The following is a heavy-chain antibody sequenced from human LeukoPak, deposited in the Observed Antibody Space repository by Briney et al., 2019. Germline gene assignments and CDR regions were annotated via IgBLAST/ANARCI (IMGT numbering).Heavy chain of an antibody. J-gene: IGHJ6*02. CDR1: GGSISSYY. D-gene: IGHD3-10*01. CDR3: ARVSPYYYGSGSYYSYGMDV. V-gene: IGHV4-4*07. Sequence: SETLSLTCTVSGGSISSYYWSWIRQPAGKGLEWIGRIYTSGSTNYNPSLKSRVTMSVDTSKNQFSLKLSSVTAADTVVYYCARVSPYYYGSGSYYSYGMDVWGQGTTVTVSS. CDR2: IYTSGST.